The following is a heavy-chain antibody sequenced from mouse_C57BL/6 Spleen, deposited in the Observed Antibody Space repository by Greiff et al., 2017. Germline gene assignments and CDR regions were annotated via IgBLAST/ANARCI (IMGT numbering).Heavy chain of an antibody. CDR2: IYPGSGNT. CDR3: ERAEVTNGYAMDY. CDR1: GYSFTSYY. D-gene: IGHD2-1*01. J-gene: IGHJ4*01. V-gene: IGHV1-66*01. Sequence: VQLQQSGPELVKPGASVKISCKASGYSFTSYYIHWVKQRPGQGLEWIGWIYPGSGNTKYNEKFKGKATLTADTSSSTAYMQLSSLTSEDSAVYYGERAEVTNGYAMDYGGQETSVTVSS.